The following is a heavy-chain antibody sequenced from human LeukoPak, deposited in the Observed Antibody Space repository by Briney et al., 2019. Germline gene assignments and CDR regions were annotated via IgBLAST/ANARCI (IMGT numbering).Heavy chain of an antibody. D-gene: IGHD4/OR15-4a*01. Sequence: GGSLRLSCAASGFTFDDYAMHWVRQAPGKGLEWVSGIYSGGSTYYADSVKGRFTISRDNSKNTLYLQMNSLRAEDTAVYYCARRAGAYSHPYDYWGQGTLVTVSS. CDR2: IYSGGST. CDR3: ARRAGAYSHPYDY. CDR1: GFTFDDYA. V-gene: IGHV3-53*01. J-gene: IGHJ4*02.